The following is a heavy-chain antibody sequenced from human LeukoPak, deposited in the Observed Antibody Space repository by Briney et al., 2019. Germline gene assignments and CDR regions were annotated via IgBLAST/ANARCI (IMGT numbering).Heavy chain of an antibody. Sequence: ASVKVSCKASGGTFSSYAISWVRQAPGQGLEWMGWISAYNGNTNYAQKLQGRVTMTRDTSTSTVYMELSSLRSEDTAVYYCARDRDTMVRGVSNYWGQGTLVTVSS. CDR3: ARDRDTMVRGVSNY. D-gene: IGHD3-10*01. V-gene: IGHV1-18*01. CDR1: GGTFSSYA. J-gene: IGHJ4*02. CDR2: ISAYNGNT.